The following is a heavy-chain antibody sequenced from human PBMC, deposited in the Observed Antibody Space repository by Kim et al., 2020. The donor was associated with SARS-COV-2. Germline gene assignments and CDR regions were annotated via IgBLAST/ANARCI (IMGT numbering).Heavy chain of an antibody. CDR3: ARDLGGAIDY. CDR2: ST. V-gene: IGHV4-31*02. Sequence: STYYNPSLKRRVTIPVDTSKNQFSLKLSSVTAADTAVYYCARDLGGAIDYWGQGTLVTVSS. J-gene: IGHJ4*02. D-gene: IGHD1-26*01.